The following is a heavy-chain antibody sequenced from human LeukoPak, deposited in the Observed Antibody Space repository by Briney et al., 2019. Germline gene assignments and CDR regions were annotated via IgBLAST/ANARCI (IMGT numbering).Heavy chain of an antibody. CDR1: GYTFTSYG. V-gene: IGHV1-18*01. CDR3: ARDVGYCSGGSCFQPLTDYYGMDV. CDR2: ISAYNGNT. Sequence: ASVKVSCKASGYTFTSYGISWVRQAPGQGLEWMGWISAYNGNTNYAQKLQGRVTMTTDTSTSTAYMELRSLRSDDTAVYYCARDVGYCSGGSCFQPLTDYYGMDVWGKGTTVTVSS. D-gene: IGHD2-15*01. J-gene: IGHJ6*04.